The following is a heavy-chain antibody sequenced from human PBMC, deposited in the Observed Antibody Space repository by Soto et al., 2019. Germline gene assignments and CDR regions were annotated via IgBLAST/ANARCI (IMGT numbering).Heavy chain of an antibody. J-gene: IGHJ5*02. D-gene: IGHD1-1*01. CDR2: IYYSGST. Sequence: PSETLSLTCTVSDGSISSGHYYWSWIRQPPGKGLEWIGYIYYSGSTYYNPSLKSRVTMTKDTSTSTVYMELNSLTSEDTAVYYCARDQSWHDLVWWFDPWGQGALVTVSS. CDR3: ARDQSWHDLVWWFDP. CDR1: DGSISSGHYY. V-gene: IGHV4-30-4*02.